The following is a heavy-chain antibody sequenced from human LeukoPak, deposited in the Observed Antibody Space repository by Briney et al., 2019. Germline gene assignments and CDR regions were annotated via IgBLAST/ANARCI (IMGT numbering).Heavy chain of an antibody. CDR1: GYTFTGYY. CDR2: INPNSGGT. CDR3: ARDSSGWLYYFDY. Sequence: ASVKVSCKASGYTFTGYYMHWVRQAPGQGPEWMGWINPNSGGTNYAQKFQGRVTMTRDTSISTAYMELSRLRSDDTAVYYCARDSSGWLYYFDYWGQGTLVTVSS. V-gene: IGHV1-2*02. J-gene: IGHJ4*02. D-gene: IGHD6-19*01.